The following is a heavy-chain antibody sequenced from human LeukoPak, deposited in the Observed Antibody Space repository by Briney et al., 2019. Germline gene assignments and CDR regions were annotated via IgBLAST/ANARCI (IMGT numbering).Heavy chain of an antibody. CDR2: IDPSDSYT. Sequence: KPGESPGKPRRGSRYSFPKYLITWVRQIPGKGLEWMGRIDPSDSYTNYSPSFQGHVTISADKSISTAYLQWSSLTASDTAMYYCARHGYYGSGSYYSFDYWGQGTLATVSS. D-gene: IGHD3-10*01. V-gene: IGHV5-10-1*01. CDR3: ARHGYYGSGSYYSFDY. CDR1: RYSFPKYL. J-gene: IGHJ4*02.